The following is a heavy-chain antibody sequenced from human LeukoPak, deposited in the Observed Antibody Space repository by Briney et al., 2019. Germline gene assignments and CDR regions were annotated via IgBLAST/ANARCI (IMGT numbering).Heavy chain of an antibody. V-gene: IGHV3-21*01. J-gene: IGHJ6*03. Sequence: GGSLRLSCEASGFTFTTYSMTWVRQAPGKGLEWVSIISSGSSAIFSADALKGRFTISRDDAKNLLYLQINSLRAEDTAVYYCARDPYSGRYGDYYYYYMDVWGKGTTVTISS. CDR3: ARDPYSGRYGDYYYYYMDV. D-gene: IGHD1-26*01. CDR1: GFTFTTYS. CDR2: ISSGSSAI.